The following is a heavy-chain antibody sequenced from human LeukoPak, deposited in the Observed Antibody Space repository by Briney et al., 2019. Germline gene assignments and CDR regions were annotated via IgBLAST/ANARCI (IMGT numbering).Heavy chain of an antibody. CDR2: ISYDGSNK. D-gene: IGHD3-22*01. J-gene: IGHJ4*02. V-gene: IGHV3-30*18. Sequence: GGSLRLSCAASGFTFSNYGMHWVRQAPGKGLEWVAVISYDGSNKYYADSVKGRFTISRDNSKNTLYLQMNSLRAEDTAVYYCAKDAYYYDSSGYSSVLNYWGQGTLVTVSS. CDR3: AKDAYYYDSSGYSSVLNY. CDR1: GFTFSNYG.